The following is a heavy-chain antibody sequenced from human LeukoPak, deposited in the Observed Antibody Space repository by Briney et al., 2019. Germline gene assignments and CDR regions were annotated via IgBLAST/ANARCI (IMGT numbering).Heavy chain of an antibody. CDR3: ARGRVYSYDLDY. D-gene: IGHD5-18*01. V-gene: IGHV1-69*05. J-gene: IGHJ4*02. Sequence: ASVKVSCKASGGTFSSYAISWVRQAPGQGLEWMGRIIPIFGTANYAQKFQGRVTITTDEATSTAYMELSSLRSEDTAGYYCARGRVYSYDLDYWGKGTLVTVSS. CDR1: GGTFSSYA. CDR2: IIPIFGTA.